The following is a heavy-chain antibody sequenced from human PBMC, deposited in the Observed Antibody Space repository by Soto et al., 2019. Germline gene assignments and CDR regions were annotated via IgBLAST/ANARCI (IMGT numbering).Heavy chain of an antibody. Sequence: QVQLVESGGGVVQPGRSLRLSCAASGFTFSIYAMHWVRQAPGKGLEWVAVIWDDGSNKYYADSVKGRFTISRDNSKNTLYLQMISLRAEDTAVSSCARDTAREYYYYYGMDVWGQGTTVTVSS. CDR3: ARDTAREYYYYYGMDV. CDR1: GFTFSIYA. CDR2: IWDDGSNK. V-gene: IGHV3-33*01. J-gene: IGHJ6*02.